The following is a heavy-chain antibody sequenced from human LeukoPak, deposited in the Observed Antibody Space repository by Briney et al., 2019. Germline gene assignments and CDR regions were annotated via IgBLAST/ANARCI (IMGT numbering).Heavy chain of an antibody. CDR1: GFTFSSYA. V-gene: IGHV3-23*01. CDR3: AKGGGRGVLNFDY. Sequence: GGSLRLSCAASGFTFSSYAMSWVRQAPGKGLEWVSAISGSGGSTYYADSVKGRFTISRDNSKNTLYLQMNSLRAEDTAVYYWAKGGGRGVLNFDYWGQGTLVTVSS. D-gene: IGHD3-10*01. CDR2: ISGSGGST. J-gene: IGHJ4*02.